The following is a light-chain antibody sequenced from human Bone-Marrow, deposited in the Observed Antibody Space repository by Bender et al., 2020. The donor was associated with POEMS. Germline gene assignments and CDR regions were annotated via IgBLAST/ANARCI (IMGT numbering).Light chain of an antibody. CDR2: INN. Sequence: QSVLTQPPSASGTPGQRVTISCSGSSSNIGTNPVNWYQQLPGTAPKLLIYINNQRPSGVPDRFSGSKSGTSASLAITGLQAEDEADYYCQSYDTNLSVIFGGGTKVTVL. J-gene: IGLJ2*01. CDR1: SSNIGTNP. V-gene: IGLV1-44*01. CDR3: QSYDTNLSVI.